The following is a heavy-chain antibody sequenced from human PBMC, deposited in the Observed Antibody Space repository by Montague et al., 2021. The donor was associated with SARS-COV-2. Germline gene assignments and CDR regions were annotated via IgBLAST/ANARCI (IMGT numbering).Heavy chain of an antibody. V-gene: IGHV4-39*01. Sequence: SETLSLTCTVSGGSITVSRYDWGWIRQPPGKGLQWIGCVNYTGSTSYNETLMGRLTISVDTSENQSSLTMTSVTASDTAVYYCSRHRANAGSFDIWGHGTLVTVSS. CDR2: VNYTGST. D-gene: IGHD1-26*01. J-gene: IGHJ3*02. CDR3: SRHRANAGSFDI. CDR1: GGSITVSRYD.